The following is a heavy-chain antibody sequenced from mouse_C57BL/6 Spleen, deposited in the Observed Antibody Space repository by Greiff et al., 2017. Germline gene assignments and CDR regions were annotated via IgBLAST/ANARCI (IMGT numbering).Heavy chain of an antibody. CDR1: DSEVFPIAY. V-gene: IGHV15-2*01. CDR2: ILPSIGRT. D-gene: IGHD1-1*01. J-gene: IGHJ1*03. Sequence: QVQLQQSGSELRSPGSSVKLSCKDFDSEVFPIAYMSWVRQKPGHGFEWIGGILPSIGRTIYGEKFEDKATLDADTLSNTAYLELNSLTSEDSAIYYCARPLYGSSSYWYFDVWGTGTTVTVSS. CDR3: ARPLYGSSSYWYFDV.